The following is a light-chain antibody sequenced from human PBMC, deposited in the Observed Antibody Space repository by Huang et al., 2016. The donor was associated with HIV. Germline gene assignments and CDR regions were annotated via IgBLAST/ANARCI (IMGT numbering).Light chain of an antibody. CDR3: QQYNSWPRT. J-gene: IGKJ2*01. Sequence: EMVMTQSPDTLSVSPGERVTLSCRASEGVSSNLAWYQQKPGQAPILLIHGASTRVTGIPARFSGSGSETDFTLTIHSLQSEDLAVYYCQQYNSWPRTFGQGTKLEIK. CDR2: GAS. V-gene: IGKV3-15*01. CDR1: EGVSSN.